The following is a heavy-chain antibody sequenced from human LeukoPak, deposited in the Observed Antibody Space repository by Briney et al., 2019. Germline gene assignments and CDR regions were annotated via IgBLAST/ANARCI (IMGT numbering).Heavy chain of an antibody. J-gene: IGHJ4*02. V-gene: IGHV3-21*01. CDR2: ISSSSSYI. Sequence: RSGGSLRLSCAASGFTFSTYSMNWVRQAPGKGLEWVSSISSSSSYIYYADSVKGRFTISRDNAKNSLYLQMNSLRAEDTAVYYCARCTATSSTSCYAVDYWGQGTLVTVSS. CDR1: GFTFSTYS. CDR3: ARCTATSSTSCYAVDY. D-gene: IGHD2-2*01.